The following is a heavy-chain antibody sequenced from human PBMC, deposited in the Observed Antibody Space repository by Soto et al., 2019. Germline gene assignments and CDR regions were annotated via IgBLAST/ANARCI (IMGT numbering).Heavy chain of an antibody. CDR1: VFTFSSYA. CDR2: ISKDGTNK. V-gene: IGHV3-30*04. Sequence: VGSLRLSCASSVFTFSSYAMDWVRQAPGKGLEWVTVISKDGTNKFYADSVKGRFTISRDNSKKTLYLQMSSLRVDDTAVYYCARDSSGWYNFESWGRGTLVNVSS. J-gene: IGHJ4*02. CDR3: ARDSSGWYNFES. D-gene: IGHD6-19*01.